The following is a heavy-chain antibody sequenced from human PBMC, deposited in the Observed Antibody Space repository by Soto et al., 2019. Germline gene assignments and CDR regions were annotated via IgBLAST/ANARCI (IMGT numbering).Heavy chain of an antibody. CDR1: GFTFSSYA. CDR2: ISGSGGST. V-gene: IGHV3-23*01. J-gene: IGHJ5*02. CDR3: AKTGYYYDSSGPGNVVP. Sequence: PGGSLRLSCAASGFTFSSYAMSWVRQAPGKGLEWVSAISGSGGSTYYADSVKGRFTISRDNSKNTLYLQMNSLRAEDTAVYYCAKTGYYYDSSGPGNVVPWGQGTLVTVSS. D-gene: IGHD3-22*01.